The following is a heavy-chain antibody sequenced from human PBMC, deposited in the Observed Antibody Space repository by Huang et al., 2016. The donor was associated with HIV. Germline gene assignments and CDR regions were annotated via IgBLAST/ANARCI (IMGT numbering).Heavy chain of an antibody. CDR2: IYWADEK. D-gene: IGHD3-3*01. CDR3: THLEDFWGGFTVREYFDQ. J-gene: IGHJ4*02. V-gene: IGHV2-5*02. Sequence: QITLKESGPTLVKPTQTLTLTCTFSGFSLRTSGVGVGWIRQPPGKALEWLALIYWADEKRYNQSVRPRLTVTEDTSKNQVMLTLTNGDPVDTAAYCCTHLEDFWGGFTVREYFDQWGQGILVAVSS. CDR1: GFSLRTSGVG.